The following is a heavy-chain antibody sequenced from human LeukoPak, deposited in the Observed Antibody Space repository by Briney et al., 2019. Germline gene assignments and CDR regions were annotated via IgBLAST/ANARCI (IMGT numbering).Heavy chain of an antibody. D-gene: IGHD6-19*01. CDR2: IWYDGSNK. CDR3: ARRYSSGSHGMDV. Sequence: SGGSLRLSCAASGFTFSSYGMPWVRQAPGKGLEWVAVIWYDGSNKYYADSVKGRFTISRDNSKNTLYLQMNSLRAEDTAVYYCARRYSSGSHGMDVWGQGTTVTVSS. CDR1: GFTFSSYG. J-gene: IGHJ6*02. V-gene: IGHV3-33*01.